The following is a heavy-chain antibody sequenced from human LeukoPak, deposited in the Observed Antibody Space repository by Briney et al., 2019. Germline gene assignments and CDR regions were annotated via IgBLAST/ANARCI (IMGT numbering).Heavy chain of an antibody. D-gene: IGHD2-2*02. V-gene: IGHV1-18*01. CDR1: GYTFTSYG. Sequence: ASVKVSCKASGYTFTSYGISWVRQAPGQGLEWMGWISAYNGNTNYAQKLQGRVTMTTDTSTSTAYMELRSLRSDDTAVYYCARAVNLGYCSSTSRYTQYYDFDYWGQGTLVTVSS. CDR2: ISAYNGNT. J-gene: IGHJ4*02. CDR3: ARAVNLGYCSSTSRYTQYYDFDY.